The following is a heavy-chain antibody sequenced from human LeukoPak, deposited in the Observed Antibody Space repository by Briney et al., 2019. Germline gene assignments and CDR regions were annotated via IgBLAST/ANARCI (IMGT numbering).Heavy chain of an antibody. Sequence: ASVKVSCKVSGYTLTELSMHWVRQAPGKGLEWMGGFDPEVGETIYAQKFQGRVTMTEDTSTDTAYMELSSLRSEDTAVYYCATVESIQWRAFAFDIWGQGTMVTVSS. CDR1: GYTLTELS. V-gene: IGHV1-24*01. CDR2: FDPEVGET. CDR3: ATVESIQWRAFAFDI. J-gene: IGHJ3*02. D-gene: IGHD6-19*01.